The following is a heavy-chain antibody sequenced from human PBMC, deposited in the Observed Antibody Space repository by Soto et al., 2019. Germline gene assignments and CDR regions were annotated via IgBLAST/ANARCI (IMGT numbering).Heavy chain of an antibody. J-gene: IGHJ4*02. D-gene: IGHD4-4*01. CDR1: GDSISSGDYY. V-gene: IGHV4-31*03. CDR2: IYYTGSA. Sequence: QVQLQESGPGLVKPSQTLSLTCTVSGDSISSGDYYWSWIRQHPGKGLEWIGYIYYTGSACYNPSLRSRVSISIETSKTQFSLNLNSVTAADTAVYYCARGDYIFNYFDYWGQGTLVTVSS. CDR3: ARGDYIFNYFDY.